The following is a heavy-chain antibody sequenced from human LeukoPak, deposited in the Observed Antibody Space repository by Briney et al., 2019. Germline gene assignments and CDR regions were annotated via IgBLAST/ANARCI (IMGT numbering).Heavy chain of an antibody. CDR2: ISSSSTYI. V-gene: IGHV3-21*01. Sequence: GGSLRLSCAASGFTFSSYNMNWVRQAPGKGLEWVSSISSSSTYIYYAESMKGRFTISRDNAKNSLYLQMNSLRAEDTAVYYCARDWFHAIDYWGQGTLVTVSS. CDR3: ARDWFHAIDY. J-gene: IGHJ4*02. CDR1: GFTFSSYN. D-gene: IGHD2/OR15-2a*01.